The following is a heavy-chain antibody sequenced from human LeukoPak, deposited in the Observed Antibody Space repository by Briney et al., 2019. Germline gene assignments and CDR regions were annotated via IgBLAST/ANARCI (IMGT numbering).Heavy chain of an antibody. Sequence: ASVKVSFKASGYTFTSYPITWVRQAPGQGLEWMGWITTYSGNTNYAQKLQGRVTITTDTSTSTAYMDLRGLRSDDTAVYYCARGYDYGDYVGDFDYWGQGTLVTVSS. J-gene: IGHJ4*02. CDR2: ITTYSGNT. CDR3: ARGYDYGDYVGDFDY. CDR1: GYTFTSYP. V-gene: IGHV1-18*01. D-gene: IGHD4-17*01.